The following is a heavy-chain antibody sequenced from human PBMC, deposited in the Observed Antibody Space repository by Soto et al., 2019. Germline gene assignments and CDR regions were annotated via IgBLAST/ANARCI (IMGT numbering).Heavy chain of an antibody. CDR2: INPYNGHT. Sequence: QVQLVQSGAEVKKPGASVEVSCKASGYTFSSYGINWVRQAPGQGREWMGWINPYNGHTNHAQEFQDRATMTTDTSTNTHYMELRGLRSDDTAVYYCARARRWVLTGYWEFDYWGQGTLVNVSS. V-gene: IGHV1-18*04. J-gene: IGHJ4*02. CDR3: ARARRWVLTGYWEFDY. CDR1: GYTFSSYG. D-gene: IGHD3-9*01.